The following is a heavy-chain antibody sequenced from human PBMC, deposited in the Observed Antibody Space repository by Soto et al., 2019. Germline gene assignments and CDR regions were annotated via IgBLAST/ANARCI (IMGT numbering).Heavy chain of an antibody. CDR2: ISYDGSNK. CDR1: GFTFSSYG. CDR3: AKVHAAYHYYDSSGRNPFDY. J-gene: IGHJ4*02. Sequence: QVQLAESGGGVVQPGRSLRLSCAASGFTFSSYGMHWVRQAPGKGLEWVAVISYDGSNKYYADSVKGRFTISRDNSKNTLYLQMKSLRAEDTAVYYCAKVHAAYHYYDSSGRNPFDYWGQGTLVTVSS. V-gene: IGHV3-30*18. D-gene: IGHD3-22*01.